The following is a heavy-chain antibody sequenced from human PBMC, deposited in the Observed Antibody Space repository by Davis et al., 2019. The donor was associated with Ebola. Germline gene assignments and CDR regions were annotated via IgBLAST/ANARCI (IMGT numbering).Heavy chain of an antibody. V-gene: IGHV3-66*01. J-gene: IGHJ4*02. CDR2: IYSGGST. CDR3: AKGRMGRQQLVEFDY. D-gene: IGHD6-13*01. Sequence: GESLKISCAASGFTVSSNYMSWVRQAPGKGLEWVSVIYSGGSTYYADSVKGRFTISRDNSKNTLYLQMNSLRAEDTAVYYCAKGRMGRQQLVEFDYWGQGTLVTVSS. CDR1: GFTVSSNY.